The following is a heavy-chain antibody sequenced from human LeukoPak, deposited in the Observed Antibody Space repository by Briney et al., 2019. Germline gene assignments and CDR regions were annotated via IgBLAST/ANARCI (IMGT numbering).Heavy chain of an antibody. CDR3: ARARDDSIGSRWFDP. V-gene: IGHV1-46*01. J-gene: IGHJ5*02. D-gene: IGHD3-22*01. Sequence: ASVKVSCKASGYTFTSYHVHWVRQAPGQGLEWMGTIKASGGSTTYAQKFQGRVTMTWDTSTTTVYMELSSLSSEDTAVYYCARARDDSIGSRWFDPWGQGTLVTVSS. CDR2: IKASGGST. CDR1: GYTFTSYH.